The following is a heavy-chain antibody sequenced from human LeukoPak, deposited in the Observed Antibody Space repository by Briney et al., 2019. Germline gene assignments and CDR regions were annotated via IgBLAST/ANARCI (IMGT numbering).Heavy chain of an antibody. D-gene: IGHD3-22*01. CDR1: GGSISSSSYY. J-gene: IGHJ6*03. Sequence: SETLSLTCTVSGGSISSSSYYWGWLRQPPGKGLEWIGSIYYSGSTYYNPSLKSRVTISVDTSKNQFSLKLSSVTAADTAVYYCERMGPSYYYDSSGYIYYYYYMDVWGKETTVTISS. CDR3: ERMGPSYYYDSSGYIYYYYYMDV. CDR2: IYYSGST. V-gene: IGHV4-39*07.